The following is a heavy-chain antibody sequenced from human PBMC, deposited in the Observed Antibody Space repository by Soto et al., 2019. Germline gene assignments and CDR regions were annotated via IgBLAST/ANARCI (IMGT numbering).Heavy chain of an antibody. CDR3: ARAGFYAPYDAFDI. CDR1: GGTLSGYF. CDR2: INSSGGT. V-gene: IGHV4-34*01. D-gene: IGHD3-16*01. J-gene: IGHJ3*02. Sequence: SETLSLTCAVYGGTLSGYFWSWIRQPPGKGLEWIGEINSSGGTNYNPSLTTGVSISVDTSKNQFSLKLSSVTAADTAVYYCARAGFYAPYDAFDIWGQGTMGTVS.